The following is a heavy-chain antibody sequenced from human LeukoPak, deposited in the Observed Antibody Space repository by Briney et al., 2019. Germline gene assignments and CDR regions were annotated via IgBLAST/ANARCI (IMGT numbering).Heavy chain of an antibody. CDR1: GGSISSSDW. J-gene: IGHJ6*04. V-gene: IGHV4-4*02. Sequence: SETLSLTCAVSGGSISSSDWWRWVRPPPGKGLEWIGEIYHSGTTNYNPSLKSRVTISVDKSKNQFSLKLNSVTAADTAVYYCARDPKYQLLGGIDVWGKGTTVTVSS. CDR3: ARDPKYQLLGGIDV. CDR2: IYHSGTT. D-gene: IGHD2-2*01.